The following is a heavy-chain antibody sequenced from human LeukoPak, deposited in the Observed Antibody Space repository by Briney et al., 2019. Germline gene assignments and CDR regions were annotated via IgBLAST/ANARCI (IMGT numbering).Heavy chain of an antibody. J-gene: IGHJ4*02. D-gene: IGHD4-17*01. Sequence: GALRLSCAASGFTFNTYAMSWVRQAPGKGLEWVSLISANGVRTFYADSVKGRFIISRDNSKNTLYLQMDSLRAEDTAVYYCAKFLMTAVTTGFGSWGQGTLVTVSS. V-gene: IGHV3-23*01. CDR1: GFTFNTYA. CDR3: AKFLMTAVTTGFGS. CDR2: ISANGVRT.